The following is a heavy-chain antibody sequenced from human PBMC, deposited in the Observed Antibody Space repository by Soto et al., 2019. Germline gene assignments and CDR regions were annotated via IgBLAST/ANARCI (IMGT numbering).Heavy chain of an antibody. CDR3: AREGRAVVVAATHYWFDP. V-gene: IGHV1-69*12. Sequence: QVQLVQSGAEVKKPGSSVKVSCKASGGTFSSYAISWVRQAPGQGLEWMGGIIPIFGTANYAQKFQGRVTSTADECRGTGCMELSSLRSEDTAVYYCAREGRAVVVAATHYWFDPWGQGTLVTVSS. J-gene: IGHJ5*02. D-gene: IGHD2-15*01. CDR2: IIPIFGTA. CDR1: GGTFSSYA.